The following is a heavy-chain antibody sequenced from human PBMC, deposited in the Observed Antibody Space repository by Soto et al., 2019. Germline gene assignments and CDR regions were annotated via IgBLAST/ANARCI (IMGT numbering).Heavy chain of an antibody. J-gene: IGHJ4*02. V-gene: IGHV3-23*01. CDR2: ISGSGGST. CDR3: AKSTSSWYYFDY. D-gene: IGHD6-13*01. CDR1: GFTFSSYA. Sequence: GGSLRLSCAASGFTFSSYAMSWVRQAPGKGLEWVSVISGSGGSTYYADSVKGRFTISRDSSKNTLYLQMNSLRAEDTAVYYCAKSTSSWYYFDYRGQGPLVTVSS.